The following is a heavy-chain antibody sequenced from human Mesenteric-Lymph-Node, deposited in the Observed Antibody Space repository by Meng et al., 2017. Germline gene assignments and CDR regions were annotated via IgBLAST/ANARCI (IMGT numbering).Heavy chain of an antibody. V-gene: IGHV4-39*07. D-gene: IGHD3-22*01. CDR3: ARVNTYYYDSSGYVDY. J-gene: IGHJ4*02. CDR1: GGSISSSSYY. Sequence: GSLRLSCTVSGGSISSSSYYWGWIRQPPGKGLEWIGSIYYSGSTYYNPSLKSRVTISVDTSKNQFSLKLSSVTAADTVVYYCARVNTYYYDSSGYVDYWGQGTLVTVSS. CDR2: IYYSGST.